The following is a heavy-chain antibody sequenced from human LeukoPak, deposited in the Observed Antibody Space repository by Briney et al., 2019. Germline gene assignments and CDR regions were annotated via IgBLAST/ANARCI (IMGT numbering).Heavy chain of an antibody. V-gene: IGHV1-8*01. J-gene: IGHJ4*02. CDR1: GYTFTSYD. Sequence: ASVKVSCKASGYTFTSYDINWVRQATGQGLEWMGWMNPNSGNTGYSQKFQGRVTMTRNTSISTAYMELSSLRSEDTAVYYCARTLVGATLGGYWGQGTLVTVSS. CDR3: ARTLVGATLGGY. D-gene: IGHD1-26*01. CDR2: MNPNSGNT.